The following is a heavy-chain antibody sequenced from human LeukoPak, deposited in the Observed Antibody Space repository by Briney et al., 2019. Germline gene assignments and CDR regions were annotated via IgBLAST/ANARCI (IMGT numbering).Heavy chain of an antibody. CDR2: ISAYNGNT. CDR3: AREVVTATPGYYYYYGMDV. J-gene: IGHJ6*02. CDR1: GYTFTSYG. V-gene: IGHV1-18*01. Sequence: ASVKVSCKASGYTFTSYGISWVRQAPGQGLEWMGWISAYNGNTNYAQKPQGRVTMTTDTSTSTAYMELRSLRSDDTAVYYCAREVVTATPGYYYYYGMDVWGQGTTVTVSS. D-gene: IGHD2-21*02.